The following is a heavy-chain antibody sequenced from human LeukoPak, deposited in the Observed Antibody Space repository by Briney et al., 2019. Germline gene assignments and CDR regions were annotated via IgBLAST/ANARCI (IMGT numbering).Heavy chain of an antibody. CDR2: ISSSSSYI. V-gene: IGHV3-21*01. CDR1: GFTFSSYS. D-gene: IGHD2-21*02. Sequence: RPGGSLRLSCAASGFTFSSYSMNWVRQAPGKGLEWVSSISSSSSYIYYADSVKGRFTISRDNAKNSLYLQMNSLRAEDTAVYYCARGPRHIVVVTAIPPYYFDYWGQGTLVTVSS. CDR3: ARGPRHIVVVTAIPPYYFDY. J-gene: IGHJ4*02.